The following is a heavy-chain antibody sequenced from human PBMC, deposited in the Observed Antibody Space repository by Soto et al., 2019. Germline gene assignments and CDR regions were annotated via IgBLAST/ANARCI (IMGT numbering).Heavy chain of an antibody. V-gene: IGHV3-30-3*01. J-gene: IGHJ4*02. D-gene: IGHD1-26*01. Sequence: GGSLRLSCVASGFTFSSFAMHWVRQAPGKGLEWVAIISYDGFNKYYADSVKGRFTISRDNSKNTLFLRMDSLTFEDTSIYYCARDPFGGRGSSLDYWGQGTLVTVSS. CDR3: ARDPFGGRGSSLDY. CDR2: ISYDGFNK. CDR1: GFTFSSFA.